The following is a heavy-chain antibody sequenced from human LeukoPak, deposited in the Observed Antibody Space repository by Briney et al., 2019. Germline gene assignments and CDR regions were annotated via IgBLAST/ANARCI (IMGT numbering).Heavy chain of an antibody. D-gene: IGHD4-17*01. J-gene: IGHJ4*02. V-gene: IGHV3-23*01. CDR3: ATDYGDPPQYYFDY. CDR1: GFTFSSYA. CDR2: ISGSGGST. Sequence: GGSLRLSCAASGFTFSSYAMSWVRQAPGKGLECASAISGSGGSTYYADSVKGRFTIARDNSKNTLYLQMNSLRGEDTAVYYCATDYGDPPQYYFDYWGQGTLVTVSS.